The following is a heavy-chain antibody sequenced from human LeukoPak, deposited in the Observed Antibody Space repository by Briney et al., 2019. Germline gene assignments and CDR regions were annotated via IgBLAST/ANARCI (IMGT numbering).Heavy chain of an antibody. D-gene: IGHD3-22*01. V-gene: IGHV1-2*02. J-gene: IGHJ4*02. CDR1: GYTLTHYY. CDR3: ARVDYYDSSGYYSY. CDR2: INPNSGGT. Sequence: ASVKVSCKTSGYTLTHYYLHWVRQAPGQGLEWMGWINPNSGGTNYAQKFQGRVTMTRDTSISTAYMELSRLRSDDTAVYYCARVDYYDSSGYYSYWGQGTLVTVSS.